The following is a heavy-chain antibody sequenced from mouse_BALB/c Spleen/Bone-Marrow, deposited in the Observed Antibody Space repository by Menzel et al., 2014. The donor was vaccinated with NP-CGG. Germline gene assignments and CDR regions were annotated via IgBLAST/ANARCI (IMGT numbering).Heavy chain of an antibody. D-gene: IGHD1-1*02. CDR3: TRYFYGGRDWYFDV. Sequence: EVKLMESGTVLARPGASVKMSCKASGYTFTSFWMHWVKQRPGQGLKWIGAVYPGNNDTNYNQNFKGKAKLTAVTSTSTAYMEFSSLTNEDSAVYYCTRYFYGGRDWYFDVWGAGTTVTVSS. CDR1: GYTFTSFW. J-gene: IGHJ1*01. V-gene: IGHV1-5*01. CDR2: VYPGNNDT.